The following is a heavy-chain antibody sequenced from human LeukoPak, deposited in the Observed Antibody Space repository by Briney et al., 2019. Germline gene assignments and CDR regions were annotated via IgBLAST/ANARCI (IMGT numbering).Heavy chain of an antibody. D-gene: IGHD6-19*01. CDR2: ISSSSSYI. Sequence: GGSLRLSCAASGFTFSSYSMNWVRQAPGKGLEXXXSISSSSSYIYYADSVKGRFTISRDNAKNSLYLQMNSLRAEDTAVYYCARDQGSGWLHRHFAFDIWGQGTMVTVSS. CDR1: GFTFSSYS. J-gene: IGHJ3*02. CDR3: ARDQGSGWLHRHFAFDI. V-gene: IGHV3-21*01.